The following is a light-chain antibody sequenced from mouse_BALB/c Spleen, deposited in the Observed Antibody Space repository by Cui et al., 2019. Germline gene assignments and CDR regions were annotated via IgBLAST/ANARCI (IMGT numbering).Light chain of an antibody. CDR1: QDINSY. J-gene: IGKJ2*01. CDR2: REN. V-gene: IGKV14-111*01. CDR3: LQYDEFPPT. Sequence: IKMTQSPSSMYASLGDRVTITCNASQDINSYLSWCQQKPGKSPKTLIYRENRLVDGVPSRLSGSGSGQDYSLTISSLEYEDMGIYYCLQYDEFPPTFGGGTKLEIK.